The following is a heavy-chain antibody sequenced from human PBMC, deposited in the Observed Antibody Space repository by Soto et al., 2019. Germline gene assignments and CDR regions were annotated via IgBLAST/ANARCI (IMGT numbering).Heavy chain of an antibody. CDR3: ARDGMASSTIGMYYGMDV. CDR1: GGSISSGDYY. V-gene: IGHV4-30-4*01. J-gene: IGHJ6*04. Sequence: SETLSLTCTVSGGSISSGDYYWSWIRQPPGKGLEWIGYIYYSGSTYYNPSLKSRVTISVDTSKNQFSLRLNSVTAADTAVYYCARDGMASSTIGMYYGMDVWGKGTTVNVYS. CDR2: IYYSGST. D-gene: IGHD2-2*01.